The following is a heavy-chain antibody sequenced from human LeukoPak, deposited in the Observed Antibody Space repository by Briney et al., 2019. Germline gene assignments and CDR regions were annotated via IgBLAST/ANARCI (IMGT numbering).Heavy chain of an antibody. CDR2: VNPSSGVT. V-gene: IGHV1-8*01. Sequence: ASVKVSCKAFGYTFTTYDINWVRQATGQGLEWMGWVNPSSGVTRYAQKFQGRVTMTRNTSISTAYMELSSLRSEDTAVYYCAKNYDFLTGYASWGQGTLVTVSS. CDR1: GYTFTTYD. D-gene: IGHD3-9*01. CDR3: AKNYDFLTGYAS. J-gene: IGHJ4*02.